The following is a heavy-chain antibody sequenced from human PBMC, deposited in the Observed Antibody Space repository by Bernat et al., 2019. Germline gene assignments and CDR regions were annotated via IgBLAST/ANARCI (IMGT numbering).Heavy chain of an antibody. V-gene: IGHV4-59*01. D-gene: IGHD7-27*01. Sequence: QVQLQESGPGLVKPSETLSLTCTVSGGSISSYYWSWIRQPPGKGLEWIGYIYYSGSTNYNPSLKSRVTISVDTSKNQFSLKLSSVTAADTAVYYCARVRQLGIGVDNWGQGTLVTVSS. CDR3: ARVRQLGIGVDN. CDR1: GGSISSYY. CDR2: IYYSGST. J-gene: IGHJ4*02.